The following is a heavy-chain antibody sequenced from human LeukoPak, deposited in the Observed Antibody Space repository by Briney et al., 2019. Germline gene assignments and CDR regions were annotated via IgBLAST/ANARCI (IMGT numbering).Heavy chain of an antibody. CDR2: IYYSGST. V-gene: IGHV4-30-4*08. J-gene: IGHJ4*02. CDR3: ARGPPEWLAFDY. CDR1: GGSISCGDYY. Sequence: SETLSLTCTVSGGSISCGDYYWSWIRQPPGKGLEWIGYIYYSGSTYYNSSLKRRGTISVETSKNKFSLAPSPVTAADTAVYYCARGPPEWLAFDYWGQGTLVTVSS. D-gene: IGHD6-19*01.